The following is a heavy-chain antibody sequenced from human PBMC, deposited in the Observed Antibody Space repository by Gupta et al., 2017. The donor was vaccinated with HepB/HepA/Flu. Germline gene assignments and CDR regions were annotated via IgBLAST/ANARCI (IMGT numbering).Heavy chain of an antibody. V-gene: IGHV3-30*18. D-gene: IGHD3-22*01. CDR3: AKEFIYYDSSGYYDY. J-gene: IGHJ4*02. CDR2: ISYDGSNK. CDR1: GFTFSNYG. Sequence: QVQLVESGGGVVQPGRSLRLSCAASGFTFSNYGMRWVRQAPGKGLEWVAVISYDGSNKYYADSVKGRFTISRDNSKNTLYLQMNSLRAEDTAVYYCAKEFIYYDSSGYYDYWGQGTLVTVSS.